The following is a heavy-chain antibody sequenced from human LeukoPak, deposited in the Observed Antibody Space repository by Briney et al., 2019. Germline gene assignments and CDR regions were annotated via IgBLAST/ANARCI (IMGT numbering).Heavy chain of an antibody. J-gene: IGHJ4*02. CDR3: ARDRHNYYDSSGYFRDGY. CDR1: GFTFSSYS. Sequence: PGGSLRLSCAASGFTFSSYSMNWVRQAPGKGLEWVSSISSSSSYIYYADSVKGRFTISRDNAKNSLYLQMNSLRAEDTAVYYCARDRHNYYDSSGYFRDGYWGQGTLVTVSS. CDR2: ISSSSSYI. V-gene: IGHV3-21*01. D-gene: IGHD3-22*01.